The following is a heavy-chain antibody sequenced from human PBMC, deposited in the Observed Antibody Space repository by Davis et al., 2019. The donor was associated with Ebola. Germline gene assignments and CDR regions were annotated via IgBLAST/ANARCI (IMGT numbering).Heavy chain of an antibody. D-gene: IGHD2-2*02. J-gene: IGHJ4*02. V-gene: IGHV3-30*02. Sequence: GESLKISCAASGFTFSSYGMHWVRQAPGKGLEWVAFIHYDGSNKYHADSVKGRFTISRDNAKNSLYLQMNSLRAEDTAVYYCARAPDKAYQALYRCFDYWGQGTLVTVSS. CDR3: ARAPDKAYQALYRCFDY. CDR2: IHYDGSNK. CDR1: GFTFSSYG.